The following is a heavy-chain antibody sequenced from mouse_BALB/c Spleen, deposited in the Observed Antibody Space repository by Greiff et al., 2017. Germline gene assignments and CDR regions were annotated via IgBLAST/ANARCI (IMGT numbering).Heavy chain of an antibody. Sequence: EVQVVESGGGLVKPGGSLKLSCAASGFTFSSYAMSWVRQTPEKRLEWVASISSGGSTYYPDSVKGRFTISRDNARNILYLQMSSLRSEDTAMYYCARGEGSYYFDYWGQGTTLTVSS. V-gene: IGHV5-6-5*01. CDR3: ARGEGSYYFDY. J-gene: IGHJ2*01. CDR2: ISSGGST. D-gene: IGHD1-1*01. CDR1: GFTFSSYA.